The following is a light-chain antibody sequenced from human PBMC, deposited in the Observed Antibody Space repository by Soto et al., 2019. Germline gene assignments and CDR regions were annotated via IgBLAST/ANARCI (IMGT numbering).Light chain of an antibody. V-gene: IGKV3-20*01. CDR1: QSVSSNY. CDR3: QQYGSSPPIT. Sequence: EIVLTQSPGTLSLSPGERATLSCRASQSVSSNYLAWYQQKPGQAPRLLIYGASNRATGIPDRFSGSGSGTDFTLTISRVEPEDFAVYYCQQYGSSPPITFGQGTRLEIK. CDR2: GAS. J-gene: IGKJ5*01.